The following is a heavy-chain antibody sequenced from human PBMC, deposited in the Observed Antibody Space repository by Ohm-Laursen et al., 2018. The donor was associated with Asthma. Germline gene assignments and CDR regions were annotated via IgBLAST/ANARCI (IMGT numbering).Heavy chain of an antibody. CDR3: AKESHYYDSSGYYYSDGMDV. Sequence: SLRLSCSASGFTFSSYAMHWVRQAPGKGLEWVAVISYDGSNKYYADSVKGRFTISRDNSKNTLYLQMNSLRAEDTAVYYCAKESHYYDSSGYYYSDGMDVWGQGTTVTVSS. V-gene: IGHV3-30*04. CDR2: ISYDGSNK. J-gene: IGHJ6*02. D-gene: IGHD3-22*01. CDR1: GFTFSSYA.